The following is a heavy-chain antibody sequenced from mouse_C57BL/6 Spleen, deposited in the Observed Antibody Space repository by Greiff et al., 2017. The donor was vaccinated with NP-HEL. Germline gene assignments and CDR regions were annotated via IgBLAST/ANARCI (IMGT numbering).Heavy chain of an antibody. CDR2: IYPRSGNT. D-gene: IGHD1-1*01. V-gene: IGHV1-81*01. Sequence: QVQLQQSGAELARPGASVKLSCKASGYTFTSYGISWVKQRTGQGLEWIGEIYPRSGNTYYNEKFKGKATLTADKSSSTAYMELRSLTSEDSAVYFCARYPIYYYGSSYGYFDVWGTGTTVTVSS. CDR1: GYTFTSYG. CDR3: ARYPIYYYGSSYGYFDV. J-gene: IGHJ1*03.